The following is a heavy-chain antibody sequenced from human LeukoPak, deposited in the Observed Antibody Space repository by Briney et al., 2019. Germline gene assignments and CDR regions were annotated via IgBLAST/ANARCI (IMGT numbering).Heavy chain of an antibody. CDR3: AKINNNDDY. V-gene: IGHV3-30*18. CDR1: GLTFTTFG. D-gene: IGHD1/OR15-1a*01. J-gene: IGHJ4*02. Sequence: GRSLRLSCAASGLTFTTFGIHWVRQAPGKGLEWVAAISPHGDIEYYTDSVKGRFTISRDNSKNMIYLQVNSLRGEDSAVYYCAKINNNDDYWGQGNLVTVSS. CDR2: ISPHGDIE.